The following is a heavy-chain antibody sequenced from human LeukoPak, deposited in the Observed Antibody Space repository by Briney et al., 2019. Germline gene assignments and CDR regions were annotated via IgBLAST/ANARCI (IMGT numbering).Heavy chain of an antibody. Sequence: SETLSLTCAVYGGSFSGDYWSWIRQPPGKGLEWIGEINHSGSTNYNPSLKSRVTISVDTSKNQFSLKLSSVTAADTAVYYCARGRPRISYYYMDVWGKGTTVTVSS. J-gene: IGHJ6*03. D-gene: IGHD2-15*01. CDR3: ARGRPRISYYYMDV. CDR1: GGSFSGDY. CDR2: INHSGST. V-gene: IGHV4-34*01.